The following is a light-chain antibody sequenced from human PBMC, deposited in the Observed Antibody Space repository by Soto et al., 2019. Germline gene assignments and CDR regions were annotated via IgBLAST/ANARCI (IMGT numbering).Light chain of an antibody. V-gene: IGKV1-39*01. CDR1: QTISTC. J-gene: IGKJ1*01. CDR2: GAS. CDR3: QQCLTTPRT. Sequence: DIQMTQFPSSLSASVGDRVTITCRASQTISTCLNWYQQKAGTAPKLLIYGASDLESGIPSRFSGSGSGTYVTLTISSLQPEDFAIYYCQQCLTTPRTFGQGTRVEI.